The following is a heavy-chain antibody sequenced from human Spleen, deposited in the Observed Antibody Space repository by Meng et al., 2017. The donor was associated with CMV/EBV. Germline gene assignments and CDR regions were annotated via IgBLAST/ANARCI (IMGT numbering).Heavy chain of an antibody. D-gene: IGHD3-3*01. J-gene: IGHJ6*02. CDR3: ARGTSPYYEFWSGTFYYGMDV. CDR1: GFTFSSYG. CDR2: IYSGGST. V-gene: IGHV3-53*01. Sequence: GESLKISCAASGFTFSSYGMHWVRQAPGKGLEWVSLIYSGGSTYYADSVKVRFTISRDNSMTTLYLQMNTLRAEDTAVYYCARGTSPYYEFWSGTFYYGMDVWGQGTTVTVSS.